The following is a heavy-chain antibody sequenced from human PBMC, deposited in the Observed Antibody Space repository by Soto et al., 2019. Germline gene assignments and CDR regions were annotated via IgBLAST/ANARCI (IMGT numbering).Heavy chain of an antibody. J-gene: IGHJ4*02. D-gene: IGHD1-26*01. Sequence: GGSLRLSCAGSGFTFSNVEMTWVRQAPGKGLEWISYITRNSRTIYYADSVKGRFTISRDNAENSLYLQMNSLRAEDTAVYYCAKEATNINNFDYWGQGTLVTVSS. CDR1: GFTFSNVE. V-gene: IGHV3-48*03. CDR3: AKEATNINNFDY. CDR2: ITRNSRTI.